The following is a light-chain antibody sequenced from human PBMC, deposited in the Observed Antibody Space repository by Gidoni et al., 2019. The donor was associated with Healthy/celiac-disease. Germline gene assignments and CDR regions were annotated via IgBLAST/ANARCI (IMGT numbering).Light chain of an antibody. Sequence: ESVLTQSPGTLSLSPGERATLSCRASQAVSNSYLAWYVQKPGQAPRLHIYGASNRATGTPYRFSGSGSVTAFTLTISRLEPEDFATYYCQQYGSSSGAFGQGTKVEIK. V-gene: IGKV3-20*01. CDR2: GAS. CDR3: QQYGSSSGA. J-gene: IGKJ1*01. CDR1: QAVSNSY.